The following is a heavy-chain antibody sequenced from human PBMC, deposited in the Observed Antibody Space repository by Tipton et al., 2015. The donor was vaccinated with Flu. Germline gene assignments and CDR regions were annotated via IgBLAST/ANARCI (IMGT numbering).Heavy chain of an antibody. J-gene: IGHJ6*02. Sequence: TPSLTCTVSGGSISSISDYWGWVRQSPGKGLEWIGNINYRGITYYNPSLKSRVTISVDTPKNQFSLKVTSVTAADTAVYYCARDRIINGFWSGVWYGMGVWGQGTTVIVSS. CDR2: INYRGIT. V-gene: IGHV4-39*07. D-gene: IGHD3-3*01. CDR3: ARDRIINGFWSGVWYGMGV. CDR1: GGSISSISDY.